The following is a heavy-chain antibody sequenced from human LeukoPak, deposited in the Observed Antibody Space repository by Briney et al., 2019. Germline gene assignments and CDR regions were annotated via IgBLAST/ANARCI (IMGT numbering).Heavy chain of an antibody. Sequence: ASVKVSCKASGYTFTSYGISWVRQAPGQGLEWMGWISAYNGNTNYAQKLQGRVTMTTDTSTSTAYLDLSALKSDDTAVYYCASRAASVTLGYWGQGTLVTVSS. CDR3: ASRAASVTLGY. CDR2: ISAYNGNT. CDR1: GYTFTSYG. J-gene: IGHJ4*02. D-gene: IGHD2-15*01. V-gene: IGHV1-18*01.